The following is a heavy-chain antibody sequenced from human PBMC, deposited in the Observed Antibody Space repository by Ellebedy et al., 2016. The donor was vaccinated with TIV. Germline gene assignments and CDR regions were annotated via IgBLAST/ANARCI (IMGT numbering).Heavy chain of an antibody. D-gene: IGHD3-10*01. Sequence: SGPTLVKPTQTLTLTCTLSGLSVNSDGMRVSWIRQPPGKALEWLGRIDWDGDTFYRTSLKTRLTISKETSKNQVVLTMTVMDPVDTATYYCARNSGDAFELWGHGTMVTVSS. J-gene: IGHJ3*01. CDR3: ARNSGDAFEL. CDR2: IDWDGDT. CDR1: GLSVNSDGMR. V-gene: IGHV2-70*04.